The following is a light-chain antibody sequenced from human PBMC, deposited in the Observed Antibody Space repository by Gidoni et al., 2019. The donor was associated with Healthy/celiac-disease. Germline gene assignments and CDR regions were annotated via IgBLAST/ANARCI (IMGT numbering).Light chain of an antibody. J-gene: IGLJ2*01. V-gene: IGLV2-11*01. CDR1: SSDDGRYHY. CDR3: CSYAGSYTL. Sequence: QSALTQPRSVSGSPGQSVTISCTGTSSDDGRYHYVSWYQQHPGKAPTLMIYDVSKRPSGVSDRFSGSKSGNAASLTISGLQAEDEADYCCCSYAGSYTLFGGGTKLTVL. CDR2: DVS.